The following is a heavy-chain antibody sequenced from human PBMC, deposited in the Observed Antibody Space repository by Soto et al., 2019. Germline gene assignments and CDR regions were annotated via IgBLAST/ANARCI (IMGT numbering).Heavy chain of an antibody. Sequence: QVQLVQSGAEVKKPGASVKVSCKASGYTFTSYGISWVRQAPGQGLEWMGWISAYNGNTNYAQKLQGRVTMTTDTPTSTAYMELRSLRSAATAVYYCARPCDYVGNHPHDAFDIWGQVTMVTASS. CDR1: GYTFTSYG. J-gene: IGHJ3*02. CDR3: ARPCDYVGNHPHDAFDI. CDR2: ISAYNGNT. V-gene: IGHV1-18*01. D-gene: IGHD4-17*01.